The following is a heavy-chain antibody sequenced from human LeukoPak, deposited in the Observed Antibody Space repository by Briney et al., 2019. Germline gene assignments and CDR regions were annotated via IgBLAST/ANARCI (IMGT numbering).Heavy chain of an antibody. J-gene: IGHJ4*02. CDR2: INHSGST. Sequence: SETLSLTCAVYGGSFSGYYWSWIRQPPGKGLEWIGDINHSGSTNYNPSLKGRVTISVVTSKNQFSLKLSSVTAADTAVFYCARGGAYCGGHCYLDFDSWGQGTLVTVSS. CDR3: ARGGAYCGGHCYLDFDS. D-gene: IGHD2-21*02. CDR1: GGSFSGYY. V-gene: IGHV4-34*01.